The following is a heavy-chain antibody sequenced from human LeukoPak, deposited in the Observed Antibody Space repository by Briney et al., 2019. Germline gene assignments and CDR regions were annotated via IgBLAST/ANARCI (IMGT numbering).Heavy chain of an antibody. D-gene: IGHD1-14*01. CDR2: IHRSGSP. CDR3: AREILGGFNPGAY. CDR1: LDSTTSNF. Sequence: SETLSLTCTVSLDSTTSNFWSWVRQPPGKGLEWIGEIHRSGSPNYNPSLQSRVTISIDRSRNQIALELSSVTAARTAVYYCAREILGGFNPGAYWGQGTLVTVSS. J-gene: IGHJ4*02. V-gene: IGHV4-4*02.